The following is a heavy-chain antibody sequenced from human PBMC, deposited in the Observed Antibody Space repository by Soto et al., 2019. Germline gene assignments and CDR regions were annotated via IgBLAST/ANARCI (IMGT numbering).Heavy chain of an antibody. Sequence: QVQLVESGGGVVQPGRSLRLSCAASGFTFSSYGMHWVRQSPGKGLEWVPVISYDGSNKYYADYVKVRFTICRDKSKNTMYLQMNSLRAEGMAVYYCARDYGSSWSKFDYWGPRTGVTV. J-gene: IGHJ4*02. CDR2: ISYDGSNK. V-gene: IGHV3-30*03. CDR3: ARDYGSSWSKFDY. CDR1: GFTFSSYG. D-gene: IGHD6-13*01.